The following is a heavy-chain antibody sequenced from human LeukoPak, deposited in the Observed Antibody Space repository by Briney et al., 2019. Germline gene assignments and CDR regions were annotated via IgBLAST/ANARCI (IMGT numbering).Heavy chain of an antibody. CDR1: GFTFSSYS. D-gene: IGHD3-16*01. V-gene: IGHV3-48*01. CDR2: ISSSSSTI. CDR3: ARDNDRKDDS. J-gene: IGHJ5*02. Sequence: PGGSLRLSCAASGFTFSSYSMNWVRQAPGKGLEWVSYISSSSSTIYYADSVKGRFTISRDNAKNSLYLQMNNLRVEDTAVYYCARDNDRKDDSWGQGTLVTVSS.